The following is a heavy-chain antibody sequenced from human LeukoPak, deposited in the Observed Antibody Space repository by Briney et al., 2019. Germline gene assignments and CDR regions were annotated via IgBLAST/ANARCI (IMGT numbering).Heavy chain of an antibody. J-gene: IGHJ4*02. Sequence: GGSLRLSCAASGFTFSSYEVNWVRQAPGKGLEWVTYISSSGSTMYYADSVKGRFTVSGDNAKNSLFLQMNSLRAEDTAVYYCARVRVTVTTLDYWGQGALVTVSS. CDR1: GFTFSSYE. V-gene: IGHV3-48*03. CDR3: ARVRVTVTTLDY. D-gene: IGHD4-17*01. CDR2: ISSSGSTM.